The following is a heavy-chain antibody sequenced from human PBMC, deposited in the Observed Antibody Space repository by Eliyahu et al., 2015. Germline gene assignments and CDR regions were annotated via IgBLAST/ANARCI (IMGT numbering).Heavy chain of an antibody. CDR1: GFTFSSYA. CDR2: ISGSGGST. Sequence: EVQLLESGGGLVQPGGSLRLSCAASGFTFSSYAMSWGRQAPGEGLGWVSAISGSGGSTYYADSVKGRFTISRDNSKNTLYLQMNSLRAEDTAVYYCAKGLRWPHFDYWGQGTLVTVSS. V-gene: IGHV3-23*01. D-gene: IGHD4-23*01. CDR3: AKGLRWPHFDY. J-gene: IGHJ4*02.